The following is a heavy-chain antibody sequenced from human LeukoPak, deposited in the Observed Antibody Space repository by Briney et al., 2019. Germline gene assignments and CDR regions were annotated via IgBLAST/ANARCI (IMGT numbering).Heavy chain of an antibody. CDR3: ARANDEYNGLDVS. V-gene: IGHV3-21*01. CDR1: GFTFSSYS. Sequence: GGSLRLSCAASGFTFSSYSMNWVRQAPGKGLEWISSISSTGTYISYADSVKGRFTISRDNAENSLFLQMNSLRADDTAVYYCARANDEYNGLDVSWGQGTLVTVSS. D-gene: IGHD3-10*01. J-gene: IGHJ5*02. CDR2: ISSTGTYI.